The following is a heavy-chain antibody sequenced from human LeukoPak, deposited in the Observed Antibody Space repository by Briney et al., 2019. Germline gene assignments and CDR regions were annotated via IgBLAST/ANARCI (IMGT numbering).Heavy chain of an antibody. CDR2: INPNSGGT. V-gene: IGHV1-2*02. J-gene: IGHJ4*02. CDR1: GYTFTGYY. Sequence: ASAKVSCKASGYTFTGYYMHWVRQAPGQGLEWMGWINPNSGGTNYAQKFQGRVTMTRDTSISTAYMELSRLRSDDTAVYYCARPLAPRFLEWLSFDYWGQGTLVTVSS. CDR3: ARPLAPRFLEWLSFDY. D-gene: IGHD3-3*01.